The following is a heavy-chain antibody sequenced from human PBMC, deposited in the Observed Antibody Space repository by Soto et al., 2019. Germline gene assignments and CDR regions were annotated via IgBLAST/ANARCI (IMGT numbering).Heavy chain of an antibody. CDR3: ARVDYYDSSGPYYFDY. Sequence: PSETLSLTCAVYGGSFSGYYWSWIRQPPGKGLEWIGEINHSGSTNYNPSLKSRVTISVDTSKNQFSLKLSSVTAADTAVYYCARVDYYDSSGPYYFDYWGQGTLGTVSS. CDR1: GGSFSGYY. D-gene: IGHD3-22*01. J-gene: IGHJ4*02. CDR2: INHSGST. V-gene: IGHV4-34*01.